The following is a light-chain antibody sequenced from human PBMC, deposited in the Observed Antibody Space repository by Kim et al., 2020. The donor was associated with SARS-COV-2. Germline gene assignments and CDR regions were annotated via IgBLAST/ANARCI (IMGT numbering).Light chain of an antibody. Sequence: APGKTARITCGGNNIGSNSVPWYQQTPGQAPVLVIYYDTDRPSGIPERFSGSNSGNTATLTISRVEAGDEADYYCQVWDSSSDHVVLGGGTQLTVL. V-gene: IGLV3-21*04. CDR3: QVWDSSSDHVV. CDR1: NIGSNS. J-gene: IGLJ2*01. CDR2: YDT.